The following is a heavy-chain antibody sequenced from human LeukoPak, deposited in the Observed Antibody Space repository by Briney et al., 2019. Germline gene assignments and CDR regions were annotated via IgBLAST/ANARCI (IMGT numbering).Heavy chain of an antibody. Sequence: PSETLSLTCTVSGGSISSGGYYWSWIRQHPGKGLEWIGYIYYSGSTYYNPSLKSRVTISVDTSKNQFSLKLSSVTAADTAVYCCARGISGGNAHAFDVWGQGTMVTVSS. V-gene: IGHV4-31*03. D-gene: IGHD4-23*01. CDR3: ARGISGGNAHAFDV. CDR2: IYYSGST. CDR1: GGSISSGGYY. J-gene: IGHJ3*01.